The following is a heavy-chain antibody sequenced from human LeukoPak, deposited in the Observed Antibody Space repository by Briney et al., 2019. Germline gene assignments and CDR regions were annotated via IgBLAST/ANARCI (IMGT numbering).Heavy chain of an antibody. CDR3: ARNRNYFHYYYGMDV. Sequence: GASVKVSCKASGGTFSSYAISWVRQAPGQGLEWMGGIIPIFGTANYAQKFQGRVTITADESTSTAYMELSSLRSEDTAVYYCARNRNYFHYYYGMDVWGQGTTVTVSS. D-gene: IGHD2/OR15-2a*01. V-gene: IGHV1-69*13. J-gene: IGHJ6*02. CDR1: GGTFSSYA. CDR2: IIPIFGTA.